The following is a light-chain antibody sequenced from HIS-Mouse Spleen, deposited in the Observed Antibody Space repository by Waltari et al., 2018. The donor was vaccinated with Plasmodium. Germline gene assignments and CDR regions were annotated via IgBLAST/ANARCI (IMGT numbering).Light chain of an antibody. Sequence: EIVMPQSPATLYLSPLDRASLSCRASPSVSSNLAWYQQKPGQAPRLLIYGASTRATGIPARFSGSGSGTEFTLTISSLQSEDFAVYYCQQYNNWSFTFGPGTKVDIK. V-gene: IGKV3-15*01. CDR1: PSVSSN. CDR2: GAS. J-gene: IGKJ3*01. CDR3: QQYNNWSFT.